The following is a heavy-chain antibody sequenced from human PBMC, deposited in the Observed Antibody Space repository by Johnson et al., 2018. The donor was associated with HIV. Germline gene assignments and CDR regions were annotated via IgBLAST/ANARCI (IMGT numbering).Heavy chain of an antibody. CDR1: GFTFSSYG. J-gene: IGHJ3*02. Sequence: QMQLVESGGGVVQPGRSLRLSCAASGFTFSSYGMHWVRQAPGKGLEWVAVISYDGSDKYYADSVKGRFTISRDNSKNTLYLQMNSLRAEDTAVYFCARRTVVTPGAFDIWGQGTMVTVSS. CDR3: ARRTVVTPGAFDI. CDR2: ISYDGSDK. V-gene: IGHV3-30*03. D-gene: IGHD4-23*01.